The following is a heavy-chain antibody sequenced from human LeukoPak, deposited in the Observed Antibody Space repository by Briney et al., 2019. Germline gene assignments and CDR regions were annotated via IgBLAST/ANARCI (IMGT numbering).Heavy chain of an antibody. CDR1: GYSISSGYY. Sequence: PSETLSLTCTVSGYSISSGYYWGWIRQPPGKGLEWIGSIYHSGSTYYNPSLKSRVTISVDTSKNQFSLKLSSETAADTAVYYCARLDRSSSWFQDAFDIWGQGTMVTVSS. D-gene: IGHD6-13*01. V-gene: IGHV4-38-2*02. CDR3: ARLDRSSSWFQDAFDI. CDR2: IYHSGST. J-gene: IGHJ3*02.